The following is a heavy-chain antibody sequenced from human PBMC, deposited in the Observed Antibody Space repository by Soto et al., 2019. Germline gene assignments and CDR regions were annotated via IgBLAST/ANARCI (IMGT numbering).Heavy chain of an antibody. CDR1: GFTFSSYA. D-gene: IGHD3-10*01. CDR2: ISGSGGST. V-gene: IGHV3-23*01. Sequence: XGSLRLSCAASGFTFSSYAMSGVRQAPGKGLEWVSAISGSGGSTYYADSVKGRFTISRDNSKNTLYLQMNSLRAEDTAVYYWAKERLTTMVRGNWFDPWGQGTLVTVPS. J-gene: IGHJ5*02. CDR3: AKERLTTMVRGNWFDP.